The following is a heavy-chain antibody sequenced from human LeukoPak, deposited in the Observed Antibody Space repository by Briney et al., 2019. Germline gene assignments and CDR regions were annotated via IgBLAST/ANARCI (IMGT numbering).Heavy chain of an antibody. D-gene: IGHD2-2*01. CDR1: GYTFTSYD. J-gene: IGHJ6*02. V-gene: IGHV1-8*01. CDR2: MNPNSGNT. CDR3: ARLRTSHKLYGMDV. Sequence: GASVKVSCKASGYTFTSYDINWVRQATGQGLEWMGWMNPNSGNTGYAQKFQGRVTMTRNTSISTAYMELSSLRSEDTAVYYCARLRTSHKLYGMDVWGQGTTVTVSS.